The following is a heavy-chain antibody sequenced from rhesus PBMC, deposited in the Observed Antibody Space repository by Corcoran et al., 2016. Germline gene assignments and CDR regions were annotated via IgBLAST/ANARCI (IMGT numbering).Heavy chain of an antibody. CDR3: VRKVCSGIYCYADS. CDR1: GGSLSSYW. CDR2: INGNSGNT. V-gene: IGHV4-80*01. D-gene: IGHD2-27*01. J-gene: IGHJ6*01. Sequence: QVQLQASGPGLVKPSETLSLTCAVPGGSLSSYWGSWIRQPPGNGLEWIGEINGNSGNTNYNPSLKRRVTISKDASKNQFSLKLSTVTAADTAVYYCVRKVCSGIYCYADSWGQGVVVIVSS.